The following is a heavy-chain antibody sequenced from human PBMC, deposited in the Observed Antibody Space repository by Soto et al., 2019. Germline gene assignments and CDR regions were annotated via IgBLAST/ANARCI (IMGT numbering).Heavy chain of an antibody. V-gene: IGHV1-8*01. D-gene: IGHD2-15*01. CDR2: INPNSGNT. CDR1: GYTFTSYD. CDR3: ARVYCSGGNCYDTFDI. J-gene: IGHJ3*02. Sequence: QVQLVQSGAEVKKPGASVKVSCRASGYTFTSYDINWVRQATGQGLEWMGWINPNSGNTGYAQKFQGRLTMTRNTSISTAYMELSSLRSEDAAVYYCARVYCSGGNCYDTFDIWGQGTMVTVSS.